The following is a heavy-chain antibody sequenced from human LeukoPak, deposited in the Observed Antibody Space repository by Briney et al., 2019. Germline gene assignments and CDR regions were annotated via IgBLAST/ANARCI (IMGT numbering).Heavy chain of an antibody. Sequence: ASVKVSCKASGYIFTNYGISWVRQAPGQGLEWVGWISGDNDNTYYAQKYQGIVTMTTDTSTNTAYMELRSLRSDDTAVYYCARATSLGDSSGYYYADSWGQGTLVTVSS. CDR1: GYIFTNYG. J-gene: IGHJ5*01. D-gene: IGHD3-22*01. CDR2: ISGDNDNT. CDR3: ARATSLGDSSGYYYADS. V-gene: IGHV1-18*01.